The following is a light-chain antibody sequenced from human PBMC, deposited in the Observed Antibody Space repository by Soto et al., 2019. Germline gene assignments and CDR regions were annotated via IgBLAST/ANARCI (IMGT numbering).Light chain of an antibody. V-gene: IGLV2-14*01. J-gene: IGLJ1*01. CDR2: DVS. CDR3: CSYTRGGTLI. Sequence: QSALTQPASVSGSPGQSITISCVGTSGDIGDHNYVSWYQQHPGKVPKVIIYDVSNRPSGVSYRRSGTKSGNTAPLTVSGLQAEDEAAYYCCSYTRGGTLIFGTGTKLTVL. CDR1: SGDIGDHNY.